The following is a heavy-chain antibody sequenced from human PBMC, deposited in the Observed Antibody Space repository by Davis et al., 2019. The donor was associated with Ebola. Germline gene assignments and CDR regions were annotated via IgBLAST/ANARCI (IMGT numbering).Heavy chain of an antibody. CDR2: IGGSGGKT. Sequence: GESLKISCAASGFTFNSYAMSWVRQAPGKGLEWVTAIGGSGGKTYYTDSVKGRFTISRDDSKNTAYLQMNSLKTEDTAVYYCTSGYSSSHQGFNDYWGQGTLVTVSS. CDR3: TSGYSSSHQGFNDY. D-gene: IGHD6-13*01. J-gene: IGHJ4*02. V-gene: IGHV3-23*01. CDR1: GFTFNSYA.